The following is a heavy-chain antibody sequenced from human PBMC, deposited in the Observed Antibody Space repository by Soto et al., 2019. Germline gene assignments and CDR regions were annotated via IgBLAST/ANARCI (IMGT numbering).Heavy chain of an antibody. J-gene: IGHJ6*03. CDR1: GFTFDDYA. Sequence: GGSLRLSCAASGFTFDDYAMHWVRQAPGKGLEWVSGISWNSGSIGYADSVKGRLTISRDNAKNSLYLQMNSLRAEDTALYYCAKDFNMDIVATIPHVYYYYYYYMDVWGKGTTVTVSS. D-gene: IGHD5-12*01. V-gene: IGHV3-9*01. CDR2: ISWNSGSI. CDR3: AKDFNMDIVATIPHVYYYYYYYMDV.